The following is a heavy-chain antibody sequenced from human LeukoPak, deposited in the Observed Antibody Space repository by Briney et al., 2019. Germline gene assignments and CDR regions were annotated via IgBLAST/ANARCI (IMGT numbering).Heavy chain of an antibody. V-gene: IGHV4-59*01. D-gene: IGHD5-18*01. CDR3: ARDKQHSYGRYFDR. CDR1: GGSISTYH. J-gene: IGHJ4*02. Sequence: SETLSLTCTVSGGSISTYHWNWIRNSPEKGLEWIGYMQSTGNSNYNPSLKSRVTMSVDLSRNQIVLNLSSVTAADTAVYFCARDKQHSYGRYFDRWGQGTLVTVCS. CDR2: MQSTGNS.